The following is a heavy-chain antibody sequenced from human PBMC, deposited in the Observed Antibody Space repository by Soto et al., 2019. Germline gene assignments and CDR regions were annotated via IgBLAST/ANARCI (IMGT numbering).Heavy chain of an antibody. CDR1: GDTMSKDY. Sequence: SVKFSGKTSGDTMSKDYMHCLGHVTEQGLEWVGVINPSGRTTSYAQKFLGRVTVTRDASTATVYLELNSLRSGDTAVYYCARDLDVTTVTTSFDSWGQGTLVTVSS. CDR2: INPSGRTT. J-gene: IGHJ4*02. V-gene: IGHV1-46*01. D-gene: IGHD4-17*01. CDR3: ARDLDVTTVTTSFDS.